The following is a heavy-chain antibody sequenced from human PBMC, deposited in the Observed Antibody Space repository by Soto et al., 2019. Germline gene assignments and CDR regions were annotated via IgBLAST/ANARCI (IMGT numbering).Heavy chain of an antibody. CDR2: FYTSAST. D-gene: IGHD3-22*01. V-gene: IGHV4-4*07. J-gene: IGHJ6*02. CDR1: GGSISSYY. Sequence: SETLSLTCTVSGGSISSYYWSWIRQPAGKGLEWIGRFYTSASTNYNPSLKSRVTMSVDTSKNQFSLKLSSVAAADTAVYYCARDISLIVSGMDVWGQGTTVTVSS. CDR3: ARDISLIVSGMDV.